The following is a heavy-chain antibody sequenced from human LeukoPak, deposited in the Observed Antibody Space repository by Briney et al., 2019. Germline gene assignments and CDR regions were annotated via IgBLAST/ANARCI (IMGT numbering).Heavy chain of an antibody. V-gene: IGHV1-18*01. CDR3: ARGYFDWLSYAFDY. J-gene: IGHJ4*02. CDR2: ISAYNGNT. D-gene: IGHD3-9*01. Sequence: ASVKVSCKASGYTCTSYGISWVRHAPGQGLEWMGWISAYNGNTNYAQKLQGRVTMTTDTSTSTAYMELRSLRSDDTAVYYCARGYFDWLSYAFDYWGQGTLVTVSS. CDR1: GYTCTSYG.